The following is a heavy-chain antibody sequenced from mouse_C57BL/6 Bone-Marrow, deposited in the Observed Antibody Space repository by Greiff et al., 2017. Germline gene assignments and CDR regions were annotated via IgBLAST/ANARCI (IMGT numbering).Heavy chain of an antibody. CDR3: ARKGYGSSCWYFDV. CDR2: IWSGGST. V-gene: IGHV2-2*01. CDR1: GFSLTSYG. D-gene: IGHD1-1*01. J-gene: IGHJ1*03. Sequence: VMLVESGPGLVQPSQSLSITCTVSGFSLTSYGVHWVRQSPGKGLEWLGVIWSGGSTDYNAAFISRLSISKDNSKSQVFFKMNSLQADDTAIYYCARKGYGSSCWYFDVWGTGTTVTVSS.